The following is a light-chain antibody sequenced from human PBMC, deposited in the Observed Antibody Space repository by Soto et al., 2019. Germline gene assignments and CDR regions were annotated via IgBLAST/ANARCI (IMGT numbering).Light chain of an antibody. CDR1: QSVSSN. Sequence: ELVRTQSPATLSVSPGERATLSCRASQSVSSNLAWYQQKPGQAPRLLIYGASTRATGVPARFRGGGSGTEFTLTISSLQSEDSAVYYCQQYYSYPTITFGQGTRLEIK. CDR2: GAS. V-gene: IGKV3-15*01. CDR3: QQYYSYPTIT. J-gene: IGKJ5*01.